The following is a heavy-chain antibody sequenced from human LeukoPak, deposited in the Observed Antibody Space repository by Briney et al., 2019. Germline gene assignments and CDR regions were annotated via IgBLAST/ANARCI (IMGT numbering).Heavy chain of an antibody. Sequence: GGSLRLSCVASGFTFSSYAMSWVRQAPGKGLEWVSAISGSGGSTYYADSVKGRFTISRDNSKNTLYLQMNSLRAEDTAVYYCAFSYGSGSYCRFWGQGTLVTVSS. J-gene: IGHJ4*02. CDR1: GFTFSSYA. CDR2: ISGSGGST. V-gene: IGHV3-23*01. CDR3: AFSYGSGSYCRF. D-gene: IGHD3-10*01.